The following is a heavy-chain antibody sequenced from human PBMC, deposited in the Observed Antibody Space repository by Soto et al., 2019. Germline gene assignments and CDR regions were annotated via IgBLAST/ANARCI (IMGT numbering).Heavy chain of an antibody. J-gene: IGHJ4*02. CDR2: IYYSGST. D-gene: IGHD5-18*01. Sequence: QVQLQESGPGLVKPSETLSLTCTVSGGSISSYYWSWIRQPPGKGLEWIGYIYYSGSTNYNPSLKRCVTISVDTSKDQFSLKLSSVTAADTAVYYCARRYGSFFDYWGQGTLVTVSS. CDR3: ARRYGSFFDY. CDR1: GGSISSYY. V-gene: IGHV4-59*08.